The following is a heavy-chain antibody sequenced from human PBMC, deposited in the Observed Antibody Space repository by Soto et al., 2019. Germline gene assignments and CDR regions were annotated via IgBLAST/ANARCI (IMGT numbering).Heavy chain of an antibody. CDR3: ARGYAAGPTTTYFDY. D-gene: IGHD6-13*01. V-gene: IGHV4-59*01. Sequence: PSETLSLTCTVSGGSISSYYWSWIRQPPGKGLEWIGYIYYSGSTNYNPSLKSRVTISVDTSKNQFSLKLSSVTAADTAVYYCARGYAAGPTTTYFDYWGQGTLVTVLL. CDR1: GGSISSYY. CDR2: IYYSGST. J-gene: IGHJ4*02.